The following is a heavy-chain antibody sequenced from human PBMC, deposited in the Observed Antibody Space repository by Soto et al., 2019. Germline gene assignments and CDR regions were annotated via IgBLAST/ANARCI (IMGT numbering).Heavy chain of an antibody. J-gene: IGHJ4*02. D-gene: IGHD3-10*01. CDR1: GFTVSSNY. CDR2: IYSGGST. Sequence: EVQLVESGGGLVQPGGSLRLSCAASGFTVSSNYMSWVRQAPGKGLEWVSVIYSGGSTYYADSVKGRFTISRDNSKNTLYLQMNSLRAEDTAVYYSARGSHYYGSGSPGDYWGQGTLVTVSS. CDR3: ARGSHYYGSGSPGDY. V-gene: IGHV3-66*01.